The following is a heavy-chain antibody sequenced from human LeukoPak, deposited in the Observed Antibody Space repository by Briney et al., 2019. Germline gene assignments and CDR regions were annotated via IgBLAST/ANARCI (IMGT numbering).Heavy chain of an antibody. CDR2: IHYIRDGP. D-gene: IGHD6-19*01. Sequence: GGSLRLSCAASGVTLSSYAMSWVRQAPGKGLEWVATIHYIRDGPYYADSVEGRFTISRDDSKNTVYLQMNSLRVEDTAIYYCARCVTGWPNWFAPWGQGTLVTVSS. CDR1: GVTLSSYA. CDR3: ARCVTGWPNWFAP. J-gene: IGHJ5*02. V-gene: IGHV3-23*01.